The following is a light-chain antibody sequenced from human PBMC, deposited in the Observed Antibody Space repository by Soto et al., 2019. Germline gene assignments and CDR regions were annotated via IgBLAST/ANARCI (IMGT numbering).Light chain of an antibody. Sequence: ALTQFPGTLSSSPGERATLSCRASQSVSSSYLAWYQQKPGQAPRLLIYGASSRATGIPDRFSGSGSGTDFTLTINRLEPEDFAVYFCQQYGDSPWTFGQGXXXXI. J-gene: IGKJ1*01. CDR2: GAS. CDR1: QSVSSSY. V-gene: IGKV3-20*01. CDR3: QQYGDSPWT.